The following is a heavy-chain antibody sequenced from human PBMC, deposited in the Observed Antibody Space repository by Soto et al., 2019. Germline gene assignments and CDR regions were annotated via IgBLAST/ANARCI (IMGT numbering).Heavy chain of an antibody. J-gene: IGHJ4*02. Sequence: SLRLSCIASGFTFSSYVMSWVRQAPGKGLEWVASISSSGGSTYYADSVKGRFTISRDNSKNTLHLRLSSLRADDTAIYYCAKDTDVVSPTTPEYWGQGTLVTVSS. CDR1: GFTFSSYV. D-gene: IGHD2-21*02. CDR3: AKDTDVVSPTTPEY. V-gene: IGHV3-23*01. CDR2: ISSSGGST.